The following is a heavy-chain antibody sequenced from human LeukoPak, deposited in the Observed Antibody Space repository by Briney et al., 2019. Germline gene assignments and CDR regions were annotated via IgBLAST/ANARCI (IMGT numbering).Heavy chain of an antibody. CDR3: ATATRWGSGGFDY. CDR2: FDPEDAET. CDR1: GYPLTELS. V-gene: IGHV1-24*01. D-gene: IGHD3-10*01. J-gene: IGHJ4*02. Sequence: ASLKVSCKVSGYPLTELSIHWVRQAPGQGLEWMGGFDPEDAETVSAQRFQGRVTMTEDTSTDTAYLELTMLRSDDAAVYYCATATRWGSGGFDYWGEGTLVTVSS.